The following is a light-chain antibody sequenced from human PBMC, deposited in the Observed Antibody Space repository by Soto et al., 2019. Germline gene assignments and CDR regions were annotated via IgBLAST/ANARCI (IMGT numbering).Light chain of an antibody. Sequence: EIVLTQSPGTLSLSPGERATLSCTTSWRISSSYLAWYQQKPGQAPRFLIYGASGRATDIPDRFSGSGSGTDFTLTISRLEAEDFAVYYCQLYGSSPPYTFGRGTELEIK. CDR2: GAS. J-gene: IGKJ2*01. V-gene: IGKV3-20*01. CDR1: WRISSSY. CDR3: QLYGSSPPYT.